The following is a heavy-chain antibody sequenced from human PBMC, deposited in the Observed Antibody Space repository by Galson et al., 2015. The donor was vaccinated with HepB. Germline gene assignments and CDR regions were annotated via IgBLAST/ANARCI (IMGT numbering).Heavy chain of an antibody. Sequence: SVKVSCKASGYTFTSYGISWVRQAPGQRLEWMGWISAYNGNTNYAQKLQGRVTMTTDTSTSTAYMELRSLRSDDTAVYYCAREGPYDFWSGYYTYNWFDPWGQGTLVTVSS. J-gene: IGHJ5*02. CDR1: GYTFTSYG. CDR2: ISAYNGNT. CDR3: AREGPYDFWSGYYTYNWFDP. D-gene: IGHD3/OR15-3a*01. V-gene: IGHV1-18*01.